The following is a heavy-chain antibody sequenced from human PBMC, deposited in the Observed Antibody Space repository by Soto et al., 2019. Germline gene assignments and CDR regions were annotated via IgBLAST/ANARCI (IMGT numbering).Heavy chain of an antibody. D-gene: IGHD3-9*01. CDR2: INPNSGGT. J-gene: IGHJ4*02. V-gene: IGHV1-2*02. Sequence: ASVKVSCKASGYTFTGYYMHWVRQAPGQGLEWMGWINPNSGGTNYAQKFQGRVTMTRDTSISTAYMELSRLRSDDTAVYYCARLRYFDWLLYPFDYWAQGTLVTVSS. CDR1: GYTFTGYY. CDR3: ARLRYFDWLLYPFDY.